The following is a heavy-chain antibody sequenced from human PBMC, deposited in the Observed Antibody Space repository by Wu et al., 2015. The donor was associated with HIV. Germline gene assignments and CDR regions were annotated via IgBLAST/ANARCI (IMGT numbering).Heavy chain of an antibody. CDR2: IVVGSGNT. J-gene: IGHJ3*02. CDR1: GFTFTSSA. D-gene: IGHD4-17*01. Sequence: QMQLVQSGPEVKKPGTSVKVSCKASGFTFTSSAMQWVRQARGQRLEWIGWIVVGSGNTNYAQKFQERVTITRDMSTSTAYMELSSLRSEDTAVYYCAAHHDYGDYLLGKVHDAFDIWGQGTMVTVSS. V-gene: IGHV1-58*02. CDR3: AAHHDYGDYLLGKVHDAFDI.